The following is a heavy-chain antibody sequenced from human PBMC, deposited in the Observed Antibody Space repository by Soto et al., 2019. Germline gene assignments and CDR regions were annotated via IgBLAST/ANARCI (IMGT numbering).Heavy chain of an antibody. J-gene: IGHJ6*02. Sequence: ASVQVSCKASGNTITSYGISWVRQAPGQGLEWMGWISAYNGNTNYAQKLQGRVTMTTDTSTSTAYMELRSLRSDDTAVYYCARDRVVVAALGYYYYGTDVLGHGTTGSLSS. CDR2: ISAYNGNT. V-gene: IGHV1-18*01. CDR3: ARDRVVVAALGYYYYGTDV. D-gene: IGHD2-15*01. CDR1: GNTITSYG.